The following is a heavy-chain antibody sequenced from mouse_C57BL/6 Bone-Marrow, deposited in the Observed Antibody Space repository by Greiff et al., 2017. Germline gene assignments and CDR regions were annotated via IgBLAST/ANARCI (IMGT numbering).Heavy chain of an antibody. Sequence: VKLVESGAELARPGASVKLSCKASGYTFTSYGISWVKQRPGQGLEWIGEIYPRSGNTYYNEKFKGKATLTADKSSSTAYMELRSLTSEDSAVYFCANYYGSSSYFDYWGQGTTLTVSS. V-gene: IGHV1-81*01. CDR2: IYPRSGNT. J-gene: IGHJ2*01. CDR3: ANYYGSSSYFDY. D-gene: IGHD1-1*01. CDR1: GYTFTSYG.